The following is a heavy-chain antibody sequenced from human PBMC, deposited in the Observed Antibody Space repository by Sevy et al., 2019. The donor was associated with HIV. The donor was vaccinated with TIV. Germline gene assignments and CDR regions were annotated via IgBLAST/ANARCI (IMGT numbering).Heavy chain of an antibody. CDR2: IKQDGSEK. D-gene: IGHD6-13*01. CDR1: GFTFSSYW. J-gene: IGHJ4*02. CDR3: ARAARYDSSSWYGPYFDY. V-gene: IGHV3-7*01. Sequence: GGSLRLSCAASGFTFSSYWMSWVRQAPGKGLEWVANIKQDGSEKYYVDSVKGRFTISRDNAKNSLYLQMNSLRAEDTAVYYCARAARYDSSSWYGPYFDYWGQGTLVTVSS.